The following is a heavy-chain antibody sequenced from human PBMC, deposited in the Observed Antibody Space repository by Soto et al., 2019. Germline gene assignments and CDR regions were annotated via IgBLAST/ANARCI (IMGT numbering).Heavy chain of an antibody. Sequence: EVQLLESGGGSVQPGGSLRLSCAASGITFSSYAMTWVRQVPGKGLEWVSSISGGGFTTYYADSVRGRFTISRDNSKNTVYLQMNSLRDEDTAVYYCAKERFEGGSNGMDVWGQGTTVTVS. CDR3: AKERFEGGSNGMDV. J-gene: IGHJ6*02. CDR2: ISGGGFTT. V-gene: IGHV3-23*01. CDR1: GITFSSYA. D-gene: IGHD3-9*01.